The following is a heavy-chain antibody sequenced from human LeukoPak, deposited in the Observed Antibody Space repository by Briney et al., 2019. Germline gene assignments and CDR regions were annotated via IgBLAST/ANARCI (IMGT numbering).Heavy chain of an antibody. CDR2: IKQDGGDE. J-gene: IGHJ4*02. CDR3: ARDMGDDYNEPFNF. CDR1: GFTFSSYW. D-gene: IGHD5-24*01. Sequence: PRGSHRMTCAASGFTFSSYWMSWVRQAPGKGLEWVANIKQDGGDENYVGSVKGRFTISRDNAKKSLFLQMKSLRIEDTAVYYCARDMGDDYNEPFNFCGQGTLVTVSS. V-gene: IGHV3-7*01.